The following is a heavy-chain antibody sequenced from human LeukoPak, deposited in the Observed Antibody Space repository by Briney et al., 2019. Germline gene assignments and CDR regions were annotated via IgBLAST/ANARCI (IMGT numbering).Heavy chain of an antibody. Sequence: ASVKVSCKASGYTFTSYGISWVRQAPGQGLEWMGWISAYNGNTNYAQKLQGRVTITTDTSTSTAYMELRRLRSDATAVYYCARDIGSSRIEPQYHYYYGMAVWGQGTTVTVSS. J-gene: IGHJ6*02. CDR1: GYTFTSYG. D-gene: IGHD6-13*01. CDR3: ARDIGSSRIEPQYHYYYGMAV. CDR2: ISAYNGNT. V-gene: IGHV1-18*01.